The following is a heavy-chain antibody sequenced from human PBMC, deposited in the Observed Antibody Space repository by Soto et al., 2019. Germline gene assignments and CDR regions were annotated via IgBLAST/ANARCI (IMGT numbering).Heavy chain of an antibody. V-gene: IGHV4-38-2*02. CDR1: CYDIGSGNS. Sequence: SETLSLTCAVCCYDIGSGNSWGRLRQPAGKGLEGIGIMYHSGSTYYNPSRKSRVTISGDTSKNQFSLKLSSVTAADNAVYYSPRDIAVVSAAIRLVGGWFEPWGQGTLVPV. J-gene: IGHJ5*02. D-gene: IGHD2-2*01. CDR2: MYHSGST. CDR3: PRDIAVVSAAIRLVGGWFEP.